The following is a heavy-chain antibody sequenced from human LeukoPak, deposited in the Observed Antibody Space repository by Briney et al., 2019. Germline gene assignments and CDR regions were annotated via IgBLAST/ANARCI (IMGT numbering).Heavy chain of an antibody. CDR3: ARRHDYYDSSGYYYT. Sequence: SETLSLTCTVSVGSISSSSYYWGWIRQPPGKGLEWIGSIYYSGSTYYNPSLKSRVTISVDTSKNQFSLKLSSVTAADTAVYYCARRHDYYDSSGYYYTWGQGTLVTVSS. CDR2: IYYSGST. D-gene: IGHD3-22*01. CDR1: VGSISSSSYY. J-gene: IGHJ5*02. V-gene: IGHV4-39*01.